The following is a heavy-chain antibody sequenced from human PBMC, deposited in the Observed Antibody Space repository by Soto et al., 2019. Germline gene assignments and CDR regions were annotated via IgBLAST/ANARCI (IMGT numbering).Heavy chain of an antibody. CDR2: ISGSGGST. Sequence: EVQLLESGGGLVQPGGSLRLSCAASGFPFSSYAMSWVRQAPGKGLEWVSAISGSGGSTSYADSVKGRFTISRDNSKNTLYLQMNSLRAEDTAVYYCATGQGFYYYYGMDVWGQGTTVTVSS. J-gene: IGHJ6*02. V-gene: IGHV3-23*01. CDR1: GFPFSSYA. CDR3: ATGQGFYYYYGMDV.